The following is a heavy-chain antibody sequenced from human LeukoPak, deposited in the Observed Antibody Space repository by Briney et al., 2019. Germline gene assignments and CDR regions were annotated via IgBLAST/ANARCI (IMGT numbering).Heavy chain of an antibody. CDR3: TSTFYDFWSGYFLDY. J-gene: IGHJ4*02. V-gene: IGHV3-49*04. CDR2: IRSKAYGGTT. D-gene: IGHD3-3*01. Sequence: GGSLRLSCTASGFTFGDYAMSWVRQAPGKGLEWVGFIRSKAYGGTTEYAASVKGRFTISRDDSKSIAYLQMNSLKTEDTAVYYCTSTFYDFWSGYFLDYWGQGTLVTVSS. CDR1: GFTFGDYA.